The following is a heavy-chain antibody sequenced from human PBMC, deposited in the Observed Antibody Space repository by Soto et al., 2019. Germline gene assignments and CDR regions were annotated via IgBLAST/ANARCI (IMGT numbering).Heavy chain of an antibody. D-gene: IGHD6-13*01. J-gene: IGHJ6*03. CDR1: GFTFSSYW. V-gene: IGHV3-74*01. CDR2: INSDGSST. CDR3: AREGVAAAGTFNYYYMDV. Sequence: EVQLVESGGGLVQPGGSLRLSCAASGFTFSSYWMHWVRQAPGKGLVWVSRINSDGSSTSYADSVKGRFTISRDNAKNTLYLQMNILRAEDTAVYYCAREGVAAAGTFNYYYMDVWGKGTTVTVSS.